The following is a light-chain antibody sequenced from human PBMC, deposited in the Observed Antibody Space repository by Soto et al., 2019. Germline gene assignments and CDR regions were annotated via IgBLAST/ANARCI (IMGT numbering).Light chain of an antibody. CDR2: DAS. J-gene: IGKJ1*01. CDR3: QQYNSYSWT. Sequence: DIPMTQSPSSLSASVGDRVTITCRASQSISSWLAWYQQKPGKAPKLLIYDASSLESGVPSRFSGSGSGTEVTLTISSLQPDDFATYYCQQYNSYSWTFGQGTKWIS. CDR1: QSISSW. V-gene: IGKV1-5*01.